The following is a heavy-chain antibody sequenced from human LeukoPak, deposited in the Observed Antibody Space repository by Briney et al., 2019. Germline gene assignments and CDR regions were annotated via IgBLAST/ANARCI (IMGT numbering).Heavy chain of an antibody. D-gene: IGHD1-14*01. Sequence: PGGSLRLSCAASGFTFSSYAMSWFRQAPRKGLEWDSSITGSGDRTYYADSVKGRFTISRDNSKNALYLQMNSLRADETAVYYCASRPRADMGPLDFWGQGTLVTVSS. CDR2: ITGSGDRT. CDR1: GFTFSSYA. J-gene: IGHJ4*02. CDR3: ASRPRADMGPLDF. V-gene: IGHV3-23*01.